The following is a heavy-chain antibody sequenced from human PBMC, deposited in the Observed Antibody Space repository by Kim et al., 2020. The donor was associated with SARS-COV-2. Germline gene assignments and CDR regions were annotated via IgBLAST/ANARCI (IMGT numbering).Heavy chain of an antibody. Sequence: TKDSQKFQGRVTLTRDTSASTAYMELSSMTSEDTAVYYCARGDSYGPFDYWGQGTLVTVSS. CDR3: ARGDSYGPFDY. CDR2: T. V-gene: IGHV1-3*01. D-gene: IGHD3-16*01. J-gene: IGHJ4*01.